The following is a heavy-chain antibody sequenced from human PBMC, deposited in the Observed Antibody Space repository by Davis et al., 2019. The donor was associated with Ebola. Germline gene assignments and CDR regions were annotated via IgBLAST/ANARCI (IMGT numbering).Heavy chain of an antibody. J-gene: IGHJ3*02. CDR2: LGTSADT. Sequence: GESLKISCVASGSTFSINAMNWVRQAPGKGLEWVSTLGTSADTYYADSVKGRFTISRDNSKNTLYLQMNGLRVEDTAIYYCAKDTSDIWFDIWGQGTNVTVSS. V-gene: IGHV3-23*01. D-gene: IGHD3-9*01. CDR1: GSTFSINA. CDR3: AKDTSDIWFDI.